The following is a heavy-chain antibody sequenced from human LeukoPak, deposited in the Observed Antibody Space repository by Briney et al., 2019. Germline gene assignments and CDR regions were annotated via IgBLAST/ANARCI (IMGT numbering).Heavy chain of an antibody. CDR1: GFTFSSYA. D-gene: IGHD2-15*01. J-gene: IGHJ3*02. CDR3: ARDKHLVVAATLYYDAFDI. Sequence: PGRSLRLSCAASGFTFSSYAMHWVRQAPGKGLEWVAVISYDGSNKYYADSVKGRFTISRDNSKNTLYLQMNSLRAEDTAVYYCARDKHLVVAATLYYDAFDIWGQGTMVTVSS. CDR2: ISYDGSNK. V-gene: IGHV3-30*04.